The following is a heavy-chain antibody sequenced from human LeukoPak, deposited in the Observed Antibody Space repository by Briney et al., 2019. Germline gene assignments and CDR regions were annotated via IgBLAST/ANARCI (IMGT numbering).Heavy chain of an antibody. Sequence: GASVKVSCKASGYTFTSYDINWVRQATGQGLEWMGWMNPNSGNTGYAQKFQGRVTITRNTSISTAYMELSSLRSEDTAVYYCARGGGRVRSSSWYWGYYYYYYMDVWGKGTTVTVSS. CDR1: GYTFTSYD. CDR2: MNPNSGNT. V-gene: IGHV1-8*03. J-gene: IGHJ6*03. D-gene: IGHD6-13*01. CDR3: ARGGGRVRSSSWYWGYYYYYYMDV.